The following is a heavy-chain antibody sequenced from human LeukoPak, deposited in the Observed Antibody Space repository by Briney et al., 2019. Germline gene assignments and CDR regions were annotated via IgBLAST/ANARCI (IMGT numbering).Heavy chain of an antibody. CDR3: AREYETGSSSAVGIDY. CDR1: GFTFSSYS. Sequence: GGSLRLSCAASGFTFSSYSMNWVRQAPGKGLEWVSYISSSSSTIYYADSVKGRFTISRDNAKNSLYLQMNSLRAEDTAVYYCAREYETGSSSAVGIDYWGQGTLVTVSS. J-gene: IGHJ4*02. D-gene: IGHD6-6*01. CDR2: ISSSSSTI. V-gene: IGHV3-48*01.